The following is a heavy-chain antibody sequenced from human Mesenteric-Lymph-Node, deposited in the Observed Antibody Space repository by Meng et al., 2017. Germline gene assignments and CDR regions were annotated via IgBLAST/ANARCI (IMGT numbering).Heavy chain of an antibody. V-gene: IGHV3-9*01. Sequence: SLKISCAASGFTFDDYAMHWVRQAPGKGLEWVSGISWNSGSIGYADSVKGRFTISRDNAKNSLYLQMNSLRAEDTAVYYCARRGYGYDFGYWGQGTLVTVSS. CDR1: GFTFDDYA. J-gene: IGHJ4*02. D-gene: IGHD5-18*01. CDR3: ARRGYGYDFGY. CDR2: ISWNSGSI.